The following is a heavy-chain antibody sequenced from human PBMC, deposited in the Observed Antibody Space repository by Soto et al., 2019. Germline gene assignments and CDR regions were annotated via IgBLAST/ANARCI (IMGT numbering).Heavy chain of an antibody. V-gene: IGHV1-3*01. CDR1: GYTFTSYA. Sequence: ASVKVSCKASGYTFTSYAMHWVRQAPGQRLEWMGWINAGNGNTKYSQKFQGRVTITRDTSASTAYMELSSLRSEDTAVYYCARVSGYSYGPRSHDVFDIWGQGTMVTVSS. CDR2: INAGNGNT. J-gene: IGHJ3*02. D-gene: IGHD5-18*01. CDR3: ARVSGYSYGPRSHDVFDI.